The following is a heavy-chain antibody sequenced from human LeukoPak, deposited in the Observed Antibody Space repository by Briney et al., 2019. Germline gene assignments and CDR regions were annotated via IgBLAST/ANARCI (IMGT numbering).Heavy chain of an antibody. V-gene: IGHV4-59*01. CDR1: GGPISSFY. D-gene: IGHD1-26*01. CDR3: ARGYSGSYGRFDY. Sequence: SETLSLTCTVSGGPISSFYWSWIRQPPGKGLEWIGYIYYSGNTNYNPSLKNRVTISVDTSKNQFSLKLSSVTAADTAVYYCARGYSGSYGRFDYWGQGTLATVSS. CDR2: IYYSGNT. J-gene: IGHJ4*02.